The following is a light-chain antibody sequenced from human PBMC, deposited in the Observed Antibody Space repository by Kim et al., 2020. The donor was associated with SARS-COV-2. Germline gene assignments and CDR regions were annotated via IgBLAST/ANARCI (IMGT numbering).Light chain of an antibody. CDR2: DAS. V-gene: IGKV3-11*01. CDR3: QHRSSWPLT. Sequence: LSPGERATLSFRASQSVSTSLAWYRQRPGQAPSLLIYDASKRATGIPARFSGSGSGTDFTLTISSLEPEDFALYYCQHRSSWPLTFGGGTKVDIK. J-gene: IGKJ4*01. CDR1: QSVSTS.